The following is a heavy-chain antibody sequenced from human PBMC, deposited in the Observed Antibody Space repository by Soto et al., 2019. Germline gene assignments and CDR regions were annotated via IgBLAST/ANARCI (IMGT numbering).Heavy chain of an antibody. J-gene: IGHJ4*02. V-gene: IGHV1-46*01. Sequence: QVLLVQSGAEVKKPGASLKLSCKASGYSFSSRFMYWVRQAPGEGLEWMGRINPSGDATTYAQKFQGRVTMTKDSSTSTLYMELSSLGSEDTAVYYCAGDGPDIATGFDFWGQGTLVTVSS. CDR3: AGDGPDIATGFDF. D-gene: IGHD2-21*01. CDR2: INPSGDAT. CDR1: GYSFSSRF.